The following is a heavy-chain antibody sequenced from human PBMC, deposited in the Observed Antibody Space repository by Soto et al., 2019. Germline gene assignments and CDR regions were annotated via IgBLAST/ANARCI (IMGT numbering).Heavy chain of an antibody. CDR2: IYYTGST. Sequence: SETLSLTCTFSGVSINNYYWTCIRQPPGKRLEWIGAIYYTGSTTYNPSLRSRVTFSVDTSKNQFSLSLTSVTAADTAVYFCAKVVYGGHLDYWGQGTLVTVS. J-gene: IGHJ4*02. CDR3: AKVVYGGHLDY. V-gene: IGHV4-59*01. D-gene: IGHD2-8*01. CDR1: GVSINNYY.